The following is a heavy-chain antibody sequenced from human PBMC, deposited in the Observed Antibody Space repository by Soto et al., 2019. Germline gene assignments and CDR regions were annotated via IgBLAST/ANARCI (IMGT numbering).Heavy chain of an antibody. D-gene: IGHD6-6*01. Sequence: VASVKVSCKASGYTFTSYAMNWVRQAPGQGLEWMGWINTNTGNPTYAQGFTGRFVFSLDTSVSTAYLQICSLKAEDTAVYYCARAEYSSPFLDYGMDVWGQGTTVTVSS. CDR1: GYTFTSYA. J-gene: IGHJ6*02. V-gene: IGHV7-4-1*01. CDR3: ARAEYSSPFLDYGMDV. CDR2: INTNTGNP.